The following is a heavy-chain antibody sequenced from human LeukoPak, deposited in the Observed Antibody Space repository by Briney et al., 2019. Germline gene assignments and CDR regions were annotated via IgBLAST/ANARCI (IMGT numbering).Heavy chain of an antibody. J-gene: IGHJ6*02. CDR1: GFTFSSHG. D-gene: IGHD5-24*01. V-gene: IGHV3-33*01. CDR2: IWYGGGKK. Sequence: GGSLRLSCAASGFTFSSHGMHWVRQAPGKGLEWVAVIWYGGGKKYYADTVKGRFTISRDNYKNTLFLQMNSLRAEDTAVYYCARGATIWYGMDVWGQGTTVTVSS. CDR3: ARGATIWYGMDV.